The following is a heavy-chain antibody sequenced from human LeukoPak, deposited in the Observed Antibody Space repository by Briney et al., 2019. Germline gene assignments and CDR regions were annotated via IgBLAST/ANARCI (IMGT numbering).Heavy chain of an antibody. D-gene: IGHD3-22*01. J-gene: IGHJ4*02. V-gene: IGHV3-7*01. Sequence: PGGSLRLSCAASGFTFSSYWMSWVRQAPGKGLEWVANIKQDGSEKYYVDSVKGRFTISRDNAKNSLYLQMNSLRAEDTAVYYCASLGTGPDYYDSSGYKFDYWGQGTLVTVSS. CDR1: GFTFSSYW. CDR2: IKQDGSEK. CDR3: ASLGTGPDYYDSSGYKFDY.